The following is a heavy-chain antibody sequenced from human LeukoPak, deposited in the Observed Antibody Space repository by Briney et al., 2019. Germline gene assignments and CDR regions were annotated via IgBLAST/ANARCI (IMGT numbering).Heavy chain of an antibody. V-gene: IGHV4-59*11. CDR3: ARQQYQLLYMDV. D-gene: IGHD2-2*01. CDR1: GGSISSHN. CDR2: IYYRGST. Sequence: SETLSLTCTVSGGSISSHNWSWLWHPPRTGLGWIGYIYYRGSTNYNPSLKSRVTIAVDTSKNQFSLKLSSVTAADTAVYYCARQQYQLLYMDVWGKGTTVTVSS. J-gene: IGHJ6*03.